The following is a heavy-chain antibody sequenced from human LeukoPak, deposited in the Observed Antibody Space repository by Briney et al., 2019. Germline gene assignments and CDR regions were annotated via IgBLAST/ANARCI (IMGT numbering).Heavy chain of an antibody. V-gene: IGHV3-33*01. D-gene: IGHD2-2*01. J-gene: IGHJ4*02. CDR2: IWYDVSNK. CDR3: ARGQFPDIVVVPTLGNYFDY. CDR1: GFTFSSYG. Sequence: TGGSLRLSCAASGFTFSSYGMHWVRQAPGKGLEWVAVIWYDVSNKYYADSVKGRFTISRDNSKNTLYLQMNSLRAEDTAVYYCARGQFPDIVVVPTLGNYFDYWGPGTLVTVSS.